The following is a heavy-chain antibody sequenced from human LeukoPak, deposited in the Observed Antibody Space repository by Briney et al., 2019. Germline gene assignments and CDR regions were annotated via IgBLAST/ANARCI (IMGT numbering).Heavy chain of an antibody. CDR3: ARSSGYYGGDAFDI. J-gene: IGHJ3*02. Sequence: PSETLSLTCTVSGGSISSYYWSWIRQPPGKGLEWIGYIYYSGSTNYNPSLKSRVTMSVDTSKNQFSLKLSSVTAADTAVYYCARSSGYYGGDAFDIWGQGTMVTVSS. CDR1: GGSISSYY. CDR2: IYYSGST. D-gene: IGHD3-22*01. V-gene: IGHV4-59*01.